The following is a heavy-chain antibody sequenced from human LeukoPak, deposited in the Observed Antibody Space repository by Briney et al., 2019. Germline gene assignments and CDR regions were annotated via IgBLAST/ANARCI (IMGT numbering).Heavy chain of an antibody. D-gene: IGHD5-18*01. CDR2: IRSKAYGGTT. CDR3: TREGQLSHDY. V-gene: IGHV3-49*04. CDR1: GFTFGDYA. Sequence: GGSLRLSCTASGFTFGDYAMSWVRQAPGKGLEWVGFIRSKAYGGTTEYAASVKGRFTISRDDSKSIAYLQMNSLKTEDTAVYYCTREGQLSHDYWGQGTLVTVSS. J-gene: IGHJ4*02.